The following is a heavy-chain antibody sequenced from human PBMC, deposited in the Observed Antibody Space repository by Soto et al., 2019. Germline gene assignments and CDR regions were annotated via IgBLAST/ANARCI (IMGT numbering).Heavy chain of an antibody. D-gene: IGHD3-22*01. V-gene: IGHV3-33*01. CDR1: GFTFSSYG. CDR2: IWYDGSNK. CDR3: AREGYYYDSSGYDLYPRINYYFDY. Sequence: QVQLVESGGGVVQPGRSLRLSCAASGFTFSSYGMHWVRQAPGKGLEWVAVIWYDGSNKYYADSVKGRFTISRDNSKNTLYRQMNSLRAEDTAVYYCAREGYYYDSSGYDLYPRINYYFDYWGQGTLVTVSS. J-gene: IGHJ4*02.